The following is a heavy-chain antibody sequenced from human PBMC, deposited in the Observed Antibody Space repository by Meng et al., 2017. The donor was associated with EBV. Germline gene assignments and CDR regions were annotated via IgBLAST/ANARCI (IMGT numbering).Heavy chain of an antibody. Sequence: GYLGQYGAEVKKPGASVNVSCKASGYTFTSYAMHWVRQAPGQRLEWMGWINAGNGNTKYSQKFQGRVTITRDTSASTAYMELSSLRSEDTAVYYCARRGGVADWFDPWGQGTLVTVSS. CDR1: GYTFTSYA. D-gene: IGHD2-15*01. J-gene: IGHJ5*02. V-gene: IGHV1-3*01. CDR3: ARRGGVADWFDP. CDR2: INAGNGNT.